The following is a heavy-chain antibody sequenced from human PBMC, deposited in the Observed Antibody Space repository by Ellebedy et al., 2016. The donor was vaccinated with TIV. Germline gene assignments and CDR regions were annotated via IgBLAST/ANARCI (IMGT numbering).Heavy chain of an antibody. Sequence: MPGGSLRLSCTVSGGSISSSSYYWGWIRQPPGKGLEWIGCIYYSGSTYYNPSLKSRVTISVDTSKNQFPLKLSSVTAADTAVYYCAREPALTVTTLTGADYWGQGTLVTVSS. CDR1: GGSISSSSYY. CDR2: IYYSGST. J-gene: IGHJ4*02. V-gene: IGHV4-39*01. D-gene: IGHD4-17*01. CDR3: AREPALTVTTLTGADY.